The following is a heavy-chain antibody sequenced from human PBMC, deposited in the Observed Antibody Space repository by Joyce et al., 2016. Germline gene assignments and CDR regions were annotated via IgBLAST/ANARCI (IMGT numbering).Heavy chain of an antibody. Sequence: QVQLVQSGAEVKKPGASVKVSCKASGYTFTGHTIHWVRQAPGQSREWMGWINAGNGNTRLSQKFQGRVTVSRDTSANTAYMEVSSLRSEDTAVYYCARGSSALTYFDFWGQGTLVTVSS. CDR1: GYTFTGHT. CDR3: ARGSSALTYFDF. J-gene: IGHJ4*02. CDR2: INAGNGNT. D-gene: IGHD3-10*01. V-gene: IGHV1-3*01.